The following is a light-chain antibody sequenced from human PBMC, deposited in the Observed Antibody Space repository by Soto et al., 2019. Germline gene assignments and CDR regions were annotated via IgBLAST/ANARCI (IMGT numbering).Light chain of an antibody. Sequence: IVLTQYPGTLSLSPGERATLSCRASQSVSSSHLAWYQHKPGQPPRLLIYAASSRATGSPDRFSGGGSGTDFTLTISRLEPEDFALYYCQQYGYSPITFGQGTRLEIK. CDR3: QQYGYSPIT. V-gene: IGKV3-20*01. CDR1: QSVSSSH. J-gene: IGKJ5*01. CDR2: AAS.